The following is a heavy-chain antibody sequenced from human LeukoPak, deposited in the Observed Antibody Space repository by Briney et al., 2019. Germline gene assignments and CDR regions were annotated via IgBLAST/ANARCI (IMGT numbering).Heavy chain of an antibody. CDR2: INPSGDST. CDR1: GGTFSSYA. J-gene: IGHJ4*02. CDR3: ARDNYDTSGYPSGDY. V-gene: IGHV1-46*01. D-gene: IGHD3-22*01. Sequence: ASVKVSCKAPGGTFSSYAISWVRQAPGQGLEWMGLINPSGDSTTYAQKFQGRVTMTRDTSTSTVYMELSSLRSEDTAVYYCARDNYDTSGYPSGDYWGQGTLVTASS.